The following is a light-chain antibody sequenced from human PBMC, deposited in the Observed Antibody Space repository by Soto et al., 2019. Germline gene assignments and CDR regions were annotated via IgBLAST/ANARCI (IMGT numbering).Light chain of an antibody. CDR2: GAS. J-gene: IGKJ1*01. V-gene: IGKV3-20*01. CDR3: QQYGSSSWT. CDR1: QSVDSNF. Sequence: EIVMTQSPATLSVSPGERATLSCRANQSVDSNFLAWNQQKPGQAPRLLIYGASSRATGIPDRFSGSGSGTDFTLTISRLEPEDFAVYYCQQYGSSSWTFGQGTKVDIK.